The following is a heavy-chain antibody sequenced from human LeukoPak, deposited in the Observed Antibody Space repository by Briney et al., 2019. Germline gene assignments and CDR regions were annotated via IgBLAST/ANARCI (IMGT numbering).Heavy chain of an antibody. J-gene: IGHJ4*02. V-gene: IGHV4-59*10. Sequence: SETLSLTCDVYCDFFRSYWWGWVRQPAGKGLEWIGRIYATGSTKFNPSLKSRLTMSMDKSTNQFSLKLTSVTATATAVHFCARQGYTASYYFLDSWSQGILVTVSS. CDR1: CDFFRSYW. D-gene: IGHD1-26*01. CDR3: ARQGYTASYYFLDS. CDR2: IYATGST.